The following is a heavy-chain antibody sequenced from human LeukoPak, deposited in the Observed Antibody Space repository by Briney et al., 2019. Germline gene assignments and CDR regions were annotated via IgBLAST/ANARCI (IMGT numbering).Heavy chain of an antibody. D-gene: IGHD1-1*01. CDR3: ARGESWNALNY. V-gene: IGHV4-34*01. CDR2: SNHGGST. CDR1: GGSFSDYF. J-gene: IGHJ4*02. Sequence: SETLSLTCAVYGGSFSDYFWSWIRQSPGKGLEWIGESNHGGSTNQNPSLKSRVSMSVDKSKNQFSLKLSSVTAADTAVYYCARGESWNALNYWGQGTLVTVSS.